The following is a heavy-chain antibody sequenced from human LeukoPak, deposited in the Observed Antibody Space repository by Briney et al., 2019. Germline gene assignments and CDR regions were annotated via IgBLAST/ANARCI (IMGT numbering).Heavy chain of an antibody. J-gene: IGHJ4*02. CDR3: ARADWDTAMIDY. V-gene: IGHV3-48*01. CDR1: GFTFSSYD. Sequence: GGSLRLSCAASGFTFSSYDMNWVRQAPGKGPEWVSYISSRGTTMYYADSVKGRFTISRDNAKKSLDLQMNSLRAEDTAVYYCARADWDTAMIDYWGQGTLVTVSS. D-gene: IGHD5-18*01. CDR2: ISSRGTTM.